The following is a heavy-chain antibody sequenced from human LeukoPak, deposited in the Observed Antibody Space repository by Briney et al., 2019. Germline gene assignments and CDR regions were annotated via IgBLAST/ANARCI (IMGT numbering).Heavy chain of an antibody. V-gene: IGHV3-20*04. CDR1: GFTFGDYG. CDR3: ARAQTYGDYRLLLDY. D-gene: IGHD4-17*01. CDR2: LNWDGGTT. Sequence: PGGSLRLSCAASGFTFGDYGMSWVRQAPGKGLEWVSGLNWDGGTTGHADSVKGRFTISRDNAKNSLYLQMNSLRAEDTALYCCARAQTYGDYRLLLDYWGQGTLVTVSS. J-gene: IGHJ4*02.